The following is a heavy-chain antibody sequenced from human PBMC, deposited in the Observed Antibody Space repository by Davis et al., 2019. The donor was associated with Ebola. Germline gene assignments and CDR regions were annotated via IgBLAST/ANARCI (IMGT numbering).Heavy chain of an antibody. V-gene: IGHV6-1*01. Sequence: HSQTLSLTCVISGDSVSSKSATWNWIRQSPSRGLEWLGRTYYRSKWYNDYAVSVESRIIINSDTSKNQFSLHLNSVAPEDTAVYYCARVKVSTPNYYNMDVWGQGTTVTVSS. CDR3: ARVKVSTPNYYNMDV. CDR2: TYYRSKWYN. D-gene: IGHD5/OR15-5a*01. J-gene: IGHJ6*02. CDR1: GDSVSSKSAT.